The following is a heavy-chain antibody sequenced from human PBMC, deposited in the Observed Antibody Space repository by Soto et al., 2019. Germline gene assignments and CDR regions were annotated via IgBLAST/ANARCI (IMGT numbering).Heavy chain of an antibody. Sequence: GGSLRLSCAASGFTFSSYAMSWVRQAPGKGLEWVSAISGSGGSTYYADSVKGRFTISRDNSKNTLYLQMNSLRAEDTAVYYCAKGRITMIAVVIHVFDYWGQGTLVTVSS. CDR1: GFTFSSYA. D-gene: IGHD3-22*01. CDR3: AKGRITMIAVVIHVFDY. J-gene: IGHJ4*02. CDR2: ISGSGGST. V-gene: IGHV3-23*01.